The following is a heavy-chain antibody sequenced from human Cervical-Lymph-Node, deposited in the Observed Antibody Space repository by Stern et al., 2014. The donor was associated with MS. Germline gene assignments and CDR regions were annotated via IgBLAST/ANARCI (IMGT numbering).Heavy chain of an antibody. Sequence: VQLVQSGAEVKRPGSSVKVSCKASGGTFSNSGISWVRQAPGQGLEWMGGIIPLVGTTNYARKFQGRLTITADKHTSTAYMALSNLRSDDTALYFCARDLGVGPTVSWGQGTVVTVSS. J-gene: IGHJ5*02. V-gene: IGHV1-69*06. CDR3: ARDLGVGPTVS. CDR1: GGTFSNSG. CDR2: IIPLVGTT. D-gene: IGHD1-26*01.